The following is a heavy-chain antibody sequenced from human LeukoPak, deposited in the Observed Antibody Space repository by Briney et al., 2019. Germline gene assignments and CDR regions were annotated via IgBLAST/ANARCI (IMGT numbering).Heavy chain of an antibody. J-gene: IGHJ6*02. Sequence: GESLKISCKGSGYSFTSYWIGWVRQMPGKGLGWMGIIYPGDSDTRYSPSFQGQVTISADKSISTAYLQWSSLKASDTAMYYCARSLVVVVPAATRARYYYYGMDVWGQGTTVTVSS. V-gene: IGHV5-51*01. D-gene: IGHD2-2*01. CDR3: ARSLVVVVPAATRARYYYYGMDV. CDR1: GYSFTSYW. CDR2: IYPGDSDT.